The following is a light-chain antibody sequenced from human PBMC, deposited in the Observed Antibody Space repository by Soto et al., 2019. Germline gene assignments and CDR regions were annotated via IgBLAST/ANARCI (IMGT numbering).Light chain of an antibody. CDR2: GAS. V-gene: IGKV3-20*01. CDR3: QQCGSSST. J-gene: IGKJ5*01. CDR1: QTFSNSF. Sequence: EIVLTHSPGTLSLSPWEIATLSCRASQTFSNSFLSWFQQIPVQAPRLLIYGASMRATGIPDRFSGSGSGTDFTLTISRLEPEDFAVYYCQQCGSSSTFGQGTRLEIK.